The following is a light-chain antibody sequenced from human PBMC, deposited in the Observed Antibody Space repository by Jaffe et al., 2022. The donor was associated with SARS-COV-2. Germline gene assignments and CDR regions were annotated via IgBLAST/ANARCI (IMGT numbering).Light chain of an antibody. Sequence: QSVLTQPPSVSEAPRQRVSISCSGTRSNIGHNAVNWYQQFPGKAPNLVIYSDDLLPSGVSDRFSGSKSGSSASLAISWLRPEDEAIYYCTAWDDSVSGWVFGGGTKLTVL. CDR1: RSNIGHNA. CDR2: SDD. J-gene: IGLJ3*02. CDR3: TAWDDSVSGWV. V-gene: IGLV1-36*01.